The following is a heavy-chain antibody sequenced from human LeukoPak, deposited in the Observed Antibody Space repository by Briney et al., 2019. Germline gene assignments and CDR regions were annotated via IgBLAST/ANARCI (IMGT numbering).Heavy chain of an antibody. J-gene: IGHJ4*02. D-gene: IGHD3-10*01. Sequence: PSETLSLTCAVSGGSLRTGDYSWNWVRQPPGKGLEWIGYIYHSGSTYYAPSLKSRVTISVDRSKNQFSLKLTSVTAADTAVYYCARASGYYGSGSPYFDNWGQGTLVTVSS. V-gene: IGHV4-30-2*01. CDR3: ARASGYYGSGSPYFDN. CDR1: GGSLRTGDYS. CDR2: IYHSGST.